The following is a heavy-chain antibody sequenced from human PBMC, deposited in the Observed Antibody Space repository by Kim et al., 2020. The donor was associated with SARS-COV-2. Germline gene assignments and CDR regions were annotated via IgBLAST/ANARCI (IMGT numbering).Heavy chain of an antibody. J-gene: IGHJ5*02. CDR1: GGSFSGYY. CDR3: ARGYYYASGSYYIGWFDP. V-gene: IGHV4-34*01. CDR2: INHSGST. Sequence: SETLSLTCAVYGGSFSGYYWSWIRQLPGSGLEWIGEINHSGSTNYNPSLKSRVTISVDTSQNQFSLNLSSVTAADTAVYYCARGYYYASGSYYIGWFDPWGQGTLVTVSS. D-gene: IGHD3-10*01.